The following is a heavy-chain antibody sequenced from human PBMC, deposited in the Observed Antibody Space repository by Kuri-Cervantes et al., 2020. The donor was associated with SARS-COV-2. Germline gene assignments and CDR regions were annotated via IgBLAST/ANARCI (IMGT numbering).Heavy chain of an antibody. D-gene: IGHD6-19*01. CDR1: GGSFSGYY. J-gene: IGHJ3*02. V-gene: IGHV4-34*01. CDR3: ARPNIKQWLVLFGTGSAFDI. CDR2: INHSGST. Sequence: GSLRLSCAVYGGSFSGYYWSWIRQPPGKGLEWIGEINHSGSTNYNPSLKSRVTISVDTSKNQFSLKLSFVTAADTAVYYCARPNIKQWLVLFGTGSAFDIWGQGTMVTVSS.